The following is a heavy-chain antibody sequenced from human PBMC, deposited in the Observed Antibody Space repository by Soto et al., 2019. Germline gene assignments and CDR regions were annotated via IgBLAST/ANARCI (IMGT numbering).Heavy chain of an antibody. Sequence: GGSLRLSCAASGFTFSSYAMSWVRQAPGKGLEWVSAISGSGGSTYYADSVKGRFTISRDNSKNTLYLQMNSLRAEDTAVYYCAKGGKDIVVVVAATGPIDYWGQGTLVTVSS. CDR3: AKGGKDIVVVVAATGPIDY. CDR1: GFTFSSYA. J-gene: IGHJ4*02. V-gene: IGHV3-23*01. D-gene: IGHD2-15*01. CDR2: ISGSGGST.